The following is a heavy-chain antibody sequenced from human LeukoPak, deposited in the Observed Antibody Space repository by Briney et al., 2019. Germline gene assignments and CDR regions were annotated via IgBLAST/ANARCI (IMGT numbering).Heavy chain of an antibody. V-gene: IGHV4-39*07. CDR3: ARGADSGSSDFDY. CDR2: IYYSGST. Sequence: PSETLSLTCTVSGGSISSSSYYWGWIRQPPGKGLEWIGSIYYSGSTYYNPSLKSRVTISVDTSKNQFSLKLSSVTAADTAVYYCARGADSGSSDFDYWGQGTLVTVS. CDR1: GGSISSSSYY. D-gene: IGHD1-26*01. J-gene: IGHJ4*02.